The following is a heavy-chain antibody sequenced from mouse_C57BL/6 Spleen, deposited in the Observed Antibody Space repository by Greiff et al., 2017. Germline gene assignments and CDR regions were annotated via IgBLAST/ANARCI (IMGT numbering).Heavy chain of an antibody. CDR3: ARRDYDDYFDY. CDR1: GFTFSDYG. CDR2: ISSGSSTI. V-gene: IGHV5-17*01. D-gene: IGHD2-3*01. J-gene: IGHJ2*01. Sequence: DVKLQESGGGLVKPGGSLKLSCAASGFTFSDYGMHWVRQAPEKGLEWVAYISSGSSTIYYADTVKGRFTISRDNAKNTLFLQMTSLRSEDTAMYYCARRDYDDYFDYWGQGTTLTVSS.